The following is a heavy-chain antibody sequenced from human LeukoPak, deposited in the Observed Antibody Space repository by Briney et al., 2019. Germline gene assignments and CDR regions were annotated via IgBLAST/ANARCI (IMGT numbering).Heavy chain of an antibody. Sequence: ASETLSLTCTVSGDSIRSSSYYWGWIRQPPGKGLEWIGSIDYSGSTYYNPSLKSRVTISVDTSKNQFSLKVSSVTAADTAVYYCARDWYSSGWYPFGASGYYYGMDVWGQGTTVTVSS. V-gene: IGHV4-39*02. CDR2: IDYSGST. J-gene: IGHJ6*02. CDR1: GDSIRSSSYY. D-gene: IGHD6-19*01. CDR3: ARDWYSSGWYPFGASGYYYGMDV.